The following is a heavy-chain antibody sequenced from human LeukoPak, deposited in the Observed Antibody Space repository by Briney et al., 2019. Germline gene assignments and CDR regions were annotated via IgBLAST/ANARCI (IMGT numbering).Heavy chain of an antibody. CDR3: ASRGYSGYDPGREFDY. CDR2: IYSGSST. V-gene: IGHV3-66*01. Sequence: GGSLRLSCAASGFTINNNYMSWVRQAPGKGLEWVSVIYSGSSTYYADYVRGRFTISRDNSKNTLLLQMNSLRVEDTAMYYCASRGYSGYDPGREFDYWGQGTLVTVSS. D-gene: IGHD5-12*01. J-gene: IGHJ4*02. CDR1: GFTINNNY.